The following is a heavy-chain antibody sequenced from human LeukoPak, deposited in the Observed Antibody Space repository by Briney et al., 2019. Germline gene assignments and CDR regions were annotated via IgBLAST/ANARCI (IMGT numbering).Heavy chain of an antibody. D-gene: IGHD1-26*01. CDR1: GCTFSSYA. V-gene: IGHV3-23*01. J-gene: IGHJ4*02. CDR2: IGASGDNT. Sequence: PAESLRLSCAASGCTFSSYARSWVRQALGKGLEWVSAIGASGDNTFYADSVKGRFTISRDNTQNTLYLQMNSLRAEDTAIYYCAKDLAVGAAQPYYFDYWGQGTLVTVSS. CDR3: AKDLAVGAAQPYYFDY.